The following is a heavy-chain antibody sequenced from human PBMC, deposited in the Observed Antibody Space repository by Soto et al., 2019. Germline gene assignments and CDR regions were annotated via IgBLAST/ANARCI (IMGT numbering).Heavy chain of an antibody. CDR1: GFTFSSYG. Sequence: GGSLRLSCAASGFTFSSYGMHWVRQAPGKGLEWVAVISYDGSNKYYADSVKGRFTISRDNSKNTLYLQMNSLRAEDTAVYYCAKADDTGDFGYWGQGTLVTVS. J-gene: IGHJ4*02. D-gene: IGHD3-10*01. CDR2: ISYDGSNK. CDR3: AKADDTGDFGY. V-gene: IGHV3-30*18.